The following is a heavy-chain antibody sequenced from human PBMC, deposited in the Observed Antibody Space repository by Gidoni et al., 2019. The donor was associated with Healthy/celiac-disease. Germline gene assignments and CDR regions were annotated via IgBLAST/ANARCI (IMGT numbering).Heavy chain of an antibody. CDR2: ISYDGSNK. CDR1: GSTFSSYA. J-gene: IGHJ3*02. Sequence: QVQLVESGGGVVQPGRSLRLSCAAPGSTFSSYAMHWVRQAPGKGLEWVAVISYDGSNKYYADSVKGRFTISRDNSKNTLYLQMNSLRAEDTAVYYCAREGSIVAKDAFDIWGQGTMVTVSS. D-gene: IGHD5-12*01. V-gene: IGHV3-30-3*01. CDR3: AREGSIVAKDAFDI.